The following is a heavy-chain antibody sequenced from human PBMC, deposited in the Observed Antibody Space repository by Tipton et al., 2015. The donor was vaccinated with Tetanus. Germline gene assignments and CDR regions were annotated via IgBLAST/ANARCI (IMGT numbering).Heavy chain of an antibody. CDR2: IYDNGTT. CDR1: GGSISGYY. Sequence: TLSLTCTVAGGSISGYYWTWIRQPPGKGLEWIGYIYDNGTTSYSPSLKSRVIISVDKSKNQLSLKLGSVTAEDTAIYYCARHIQVFGPAILDAFDLWAQGTMVIVSS. V-gene: IGHV4-59*01. CDR3: ARHIQVFGPAILDAFDL. D-gene: IGHD3/OR15-3a*01. J-gene: IGHJ3*01.